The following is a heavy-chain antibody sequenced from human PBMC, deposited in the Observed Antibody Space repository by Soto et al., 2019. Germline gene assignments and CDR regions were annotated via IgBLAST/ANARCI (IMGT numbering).Heavy chain of an antibody. V-gene: IGHV4-39*01. Sequence: QLQLQESGPGLVKPSETLSLTCTVSGGSISSDNYYWAWIRQPPGKGLEWSGSIHYSGITYYNPSLRSRVPISVDMSKNQFSLRLVSVTAADTAVYYCARWGKYYDDTGYYWGDSWGQGTLVTVSS. CDR3: ARWGKYYDDTGYYWGDS. J-gene: IGHJ4*02. CDR1: GGSISSDNYY. CDR2: IHYSGIT. D-gene: IGHD3-22*01.